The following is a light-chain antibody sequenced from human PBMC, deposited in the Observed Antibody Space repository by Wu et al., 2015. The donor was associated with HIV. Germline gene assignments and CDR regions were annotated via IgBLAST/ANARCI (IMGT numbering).Light chain of an antibody. V-gene: IGKV3-11*01. CDR2: DAS. J-gene: IGKJ1*01. Sequence: EIVLTQSPATLSLSPGERATLSCRASQSVSSYLAWYQQKPGQAPRLLIYDASNRATGIPARFSGSGSGTEFTLTISNMQSEDLAVYYCQQYNNWRPVTFGQGTKVEI. CDR1: QSVSSY. CDR3: QQYNNWRPVT.